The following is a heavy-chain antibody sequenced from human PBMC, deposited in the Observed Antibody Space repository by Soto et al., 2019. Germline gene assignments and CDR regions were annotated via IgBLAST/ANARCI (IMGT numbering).Heavy chain of an antibody. Sequence: EVQLVESGGDLVQPGGSLRLSCEASGFTFSSNWMHWVRQGPGKGLVWVSRMNPDGSTRGYADSVKGRFTISRDNARNAVFLQMRSLTAEDKAVYYCARGGEVGAGQYYLDDSWGQGTLVTVSS. CDR3: ARGGEVGAGQYYLDDS. D-gene: IGHD2-21*01. J-gene: IGHJ4*02. CDR1: GFTFSSNW. V-gene: IGHV3-74*01. CDR2: MNPDGSTR.